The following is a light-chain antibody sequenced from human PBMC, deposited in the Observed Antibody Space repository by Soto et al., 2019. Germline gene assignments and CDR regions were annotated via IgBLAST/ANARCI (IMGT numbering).Light chain of an antibody. Sequence: QSALTQPASVSGSPGQSITISCTGTSSDIGSYDPVSWYQQHPGKAPKLMIYEGTKRPSGVSNRFSGSKSGNTASLTIFGLQAEDEADYYCCSYAGSYTWVFGGGTKLTVL. CDR3: CSYAGSYTWV. CDR1: SSDIGSYDP. CDR2: EGT. V-gene: IGLV2-23*01. J-gene: IGLJ3*02.